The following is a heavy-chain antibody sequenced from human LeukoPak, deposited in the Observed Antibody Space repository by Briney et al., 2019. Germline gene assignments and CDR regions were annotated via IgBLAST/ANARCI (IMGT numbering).Heavy chain of an antibody. Sequence: GASLRLSCAASGFTLSSYAMSWVRQAPGKGLEWVSAISGSGGSTYYADSVKGRFTISRDNSKNTLYLQINSLRAEDTAVYYCAKIPGVGGYWGQGTLVTVSS. J-gene: IGHJ4*02. CDR2: ISGSGGST. CDR1: GFTLSSYA. D-gene: IGHD3-16*01. CDR3: AKIPGVGGY. V-gene: IGHV3-23*01.